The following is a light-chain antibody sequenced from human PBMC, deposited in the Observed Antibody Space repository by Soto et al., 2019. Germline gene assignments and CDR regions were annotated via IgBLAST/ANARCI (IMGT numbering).Light chain of an antibody. J-gene: IGKJ1*01. CDR2: DAS. CDR1: QTVRNNY. V-gene: IGKV3D-20*02. CDR3: QQRSNWHPWT. Sequence: FTQSPCSLSLSPGERATISCRASQTVRNNYLAWYQQKTGQAARLLIYDASSRANGIPDRFSGSGSGTDFILTISSLEPEDLAVYYCQQRSNWHPWTFGQGTKVDIK.